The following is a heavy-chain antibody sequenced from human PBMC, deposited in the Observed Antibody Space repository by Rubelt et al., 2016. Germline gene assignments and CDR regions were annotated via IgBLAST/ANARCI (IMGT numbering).Heavy chain of an antibody. V-gene: IGHV4-34*01. CDR1: GGSFSGYY. D-gene: IGHD1-7*01. CDR2: INHSGST. J-gene: IGHJ4*02. Sequence: QVQLQQWGAGLLKPSETLSLTCAVYGGSFSGYYWIWIRQPPGKGLEWIGEINHSGSTSYNPSLKSRVTISVATSKNQLSLKLKFVTAADTAVYYCAKLAIGHTWNSGDYWGQGTLVTVSS. CDR3: AKLAIGHTWNSGDY.